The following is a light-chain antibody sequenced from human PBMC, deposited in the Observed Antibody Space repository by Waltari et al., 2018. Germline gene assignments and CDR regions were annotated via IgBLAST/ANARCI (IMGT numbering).Light chain of an antibody. CDR2: AAS. J-gene: IGKJ1*01. CDR3: QQSFSFPVT. CDR1: QNIKNY. V-gene: IGKV1-39*01. Sequence: DIQMTQSPSPLSASVGDRVTITCRASQNIKNYLNWYQQKPGEAPKVLIYAASSLQSGVPSRCSGSGSGTDFTLTISSLQPEDFATYFCQQSFSFPVTFGQGTKVDIK.